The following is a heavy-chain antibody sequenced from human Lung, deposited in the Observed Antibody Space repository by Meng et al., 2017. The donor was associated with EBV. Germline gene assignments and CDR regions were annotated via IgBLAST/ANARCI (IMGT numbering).Heavy chain of an antibody. J-gene: IGHJ6*02. CDR1: GCTFSSYA. D-gene: IGHD6-13*01. CDR2: ISSTNSFI. Sequence: EVQLVESGGGLVKPGGSLRLSCAASGCTFSSYAMNWVRQAPGKGLEWVSSISSTNSFIYYAASVKGRFTISRDIPKNSLYLQMNSLRAEDTAVYYCARDRIGIAAAGTARGLDVWGQGTPVTVSS. CDR3: ARDRIGIAAAGTARGLDV. V-gene: IGHV3-21*01.